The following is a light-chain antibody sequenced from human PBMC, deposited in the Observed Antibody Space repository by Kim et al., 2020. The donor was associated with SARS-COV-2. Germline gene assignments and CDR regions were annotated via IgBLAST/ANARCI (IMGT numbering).Light chain of an antibody. CDR3: CSYAGSSTYV. V-gene: IGLV2-23*01. Sequence: SFTCPRPGANREFGRYTLVSWYQQHPGKAPKRMIYEGSKRPSGVSNRFSGSKSGNTASLTISGLRAEDEADYYCCSYAGSSTYVFGTGTKVTVL. CDR1: NREFGRYTL. CDR2: EGS. J-gene: IGLJ1*01.